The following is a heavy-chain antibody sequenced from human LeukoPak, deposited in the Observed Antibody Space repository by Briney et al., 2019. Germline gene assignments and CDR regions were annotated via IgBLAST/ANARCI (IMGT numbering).Heavy chain of an antibody. D-gene: IGHD3-10*01. CDR1: GGSISSSSYY. V-gene: IGHV4-39*07. CDR3: AGGSGSYYTRFDY. J-gene: IGHJ4*02. CDR2: IYYSGST. Sequence: PSETLSLTCTVSGGSISSSSYYWGWIRQPPGKGLEWIGTIYYSGSTYYNPSLKSRVTISVDTSKNQFSLKLSSVTAADTAVYYCAGGSGSYYTRFDYWGQGTLVTVSS.